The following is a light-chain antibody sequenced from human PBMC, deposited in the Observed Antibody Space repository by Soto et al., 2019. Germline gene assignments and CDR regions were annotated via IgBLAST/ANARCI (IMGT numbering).Light chain of an antibody. J-gene: IGKJ1*01. V-gene: IGKV3-20*01. CDR3: QQYGSSHRT. Sequence: EIVLTQSPGTLSLSPGERATLSCRASQSVSSSYLAWYQQKPGQAPRLLIYGASSRATGIPDRLSGSGSGTDFTLTISRLEPEDFAVYYCQQYGSSHRTFGQGTKVDIK. CDR2: GAS. CDR1: QSVSSSY.